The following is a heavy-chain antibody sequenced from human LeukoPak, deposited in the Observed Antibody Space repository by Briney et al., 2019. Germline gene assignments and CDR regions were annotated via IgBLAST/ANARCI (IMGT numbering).Heavy chain of an antibody. CDR1: GGSTSSYY. CDR3: ARDLLREYSSSWFDP. CDR2: IYTSGST. Sequence: SETLSLTCTVSGGSTSSYYWSWIRQPAGKGLEWIGRIYTSGSTNYNPSLKSRVTMSVDTSKNQFSLKLSSVTAADTAVYYCARDLLREYSSSWFDPWGQGTLVTVSS. V-gene: IGHV4-4*07. D-gene: IGHD6-13*01. J-gene: IGHJ5*02.